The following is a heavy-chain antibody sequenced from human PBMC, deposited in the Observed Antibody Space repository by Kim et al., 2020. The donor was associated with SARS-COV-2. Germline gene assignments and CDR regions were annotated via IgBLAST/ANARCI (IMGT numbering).Heavy chain of an antibody. CDR2: IYTSGST. CDR3: ARDRRTIFGNWFDP. V-gene: IGHV4-4*07. Sequence: SETLSLTCTVSGGSISSYYWSWIRQPAGKGLEWIGRIYTSGSTNYNPSLKSRVTMSVDTSKNQFSLKLSSVTAADTAVYYCARDRRTIFGNWFDPWGQGTLVTVSS. CDR1: GGSISSYY. J-gene: IGHJ5*02. D-gene: IGHD3-3*01.